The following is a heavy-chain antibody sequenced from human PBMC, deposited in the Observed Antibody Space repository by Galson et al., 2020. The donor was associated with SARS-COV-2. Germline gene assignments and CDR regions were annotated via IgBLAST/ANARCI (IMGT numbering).Heavy chain of an antibody. CDR1: GGFSGSYF. CDR3: VRVGVFYHASGSSFTNQHYGLDV. CDR2: IHTSGST. D-gene: IGHD3-10*01. J-gene: IGHJ6*02. V-gene: IGHV4-4*07. Sequence: SETLSLTCSVSGGFSGSYFWSWIRQPAGKGLEWIGHIHTSGSTKYNPSLNGRVTMSGDTSKKQFSLKLSSVTAADTAVYYCVRVGVFYHASGSSFTNQHYGLDVWGQGTTVIVSS.